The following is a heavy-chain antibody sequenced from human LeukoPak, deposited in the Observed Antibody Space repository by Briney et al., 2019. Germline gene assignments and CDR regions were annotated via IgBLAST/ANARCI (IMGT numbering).Heavy chain of an antibody. CDR1: GGSISSTNW. Sequence: PSETLSLTCGVSGGSISSTNWWTWVRQPPGKGLEWIGYIYYSGSTNYNPSLKSRVTISVDTSKNQFSLKLSSVTAADTAVYYCARASTVGAPIYYWGQGTLVTVSS. CDR3: ARASTVGAPIYY. CDR2: IYYSGST. J-gene: IGHJ4*02. V-gene: IGHV4-4*02. D-gene: IGHD4-23*01.